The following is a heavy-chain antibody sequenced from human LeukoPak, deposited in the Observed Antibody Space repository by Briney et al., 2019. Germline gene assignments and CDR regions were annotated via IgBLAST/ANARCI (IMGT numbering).Heavy chain of an antibody. J-gene: IGHJ4*02. Sequence: PGGSLRLSCAASGFTFSSYGMSWVRQAPGKGLEWVSSISISGGSTYYADSVKGRFTISRDNSKNTLNLQMDSLRAEDTAVYYCAKDPVPYYYDSSGYFDYWGQGTLVTVSS. CDR1: GFTFSSYG. CDR3: AKDPVPYYYDSSGYFDY. CDR2: ISISGGST. V-gene: IGHV3-23*01. D-gene: IGHD3-22*01.